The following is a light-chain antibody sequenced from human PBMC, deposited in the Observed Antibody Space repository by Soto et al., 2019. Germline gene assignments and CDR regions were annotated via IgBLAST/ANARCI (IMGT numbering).Light chain of an antibody. V-gene: IGKV3-20*01. Sequence: EIVLTQSPGPLSLSPGERATLSCRASQSVSSYLAWYQQKPGQAPRLLISGASSRATGVPDRFSGSGSGTDFTLTISRVEPEDFAVYYCQQYGGSPLTFGQGTKVEIK. CDR1: QSVSSY. CDR2: GAS. J-gene: IGKJ1*01. CDR3: QQYGGSPLT.